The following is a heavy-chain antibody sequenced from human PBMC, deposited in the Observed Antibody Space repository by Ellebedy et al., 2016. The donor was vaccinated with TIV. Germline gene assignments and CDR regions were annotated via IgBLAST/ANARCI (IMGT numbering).Heavy chain of an antibody. V-gene: IGHV3-23*01. D-gene: IGHD4-23*01. CDR1: GFTLSSYA. CDR3: AKATGGNWIDNFYYYGMDV. Sequence: PGGSLRLSCAASGFTLSSYALNWVRQAPGKGLEWVSGISGGGGSTYYADSVKGRFTISRDSSKNTLYVQMDSLRAEDTAVYYCAKATGGNWIDNFYYYGMDVWGQGTTVTVSS. CDR2: ISGGGGST. J-gene: IGHJ6*02.